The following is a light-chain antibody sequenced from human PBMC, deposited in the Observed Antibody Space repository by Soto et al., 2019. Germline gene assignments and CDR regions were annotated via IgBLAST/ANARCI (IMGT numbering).Light chain of an antibody. CDR3: AQGLQTPLT. CDR1: RSLLSSNGYNY. CDR2: LGS. V-gene: IGKV2-28*01. Sequence: DVVMTQSPLSLPVTPGEPASISCRSSRSLLSSNGYNYLNWYLQKPGQSPQLLIYLGSNRASGVTDRFSGSGSGTDFTLKISRVEAEDVGVYYCAQGLQTPLTFCGGTKVDIK. J-gene: IGKJ4*01.